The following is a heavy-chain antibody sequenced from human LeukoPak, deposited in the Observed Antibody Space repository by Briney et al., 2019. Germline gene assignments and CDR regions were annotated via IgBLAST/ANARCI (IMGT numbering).Heavy chain of an antibody. Sequence: PSETLSLTCTVSGGSISSGSYYWSWIRQPPGKVLEWIGYIYYSGSTNYNPSLKSRVTISVDTSKNQFSLKLSSVTAADTAVYYCARAEGYCSSTSCSDAFDIWGQGTMVTVSS. CDR3: ARAEGYCSSTSCSDAFDI. CDR2: IYYSGST. D-gene: IGHD2-2*01. CDR1: GGSISSGSYY. J-gene: IGHJ3*02. V-gene: IGHV4-61*01.